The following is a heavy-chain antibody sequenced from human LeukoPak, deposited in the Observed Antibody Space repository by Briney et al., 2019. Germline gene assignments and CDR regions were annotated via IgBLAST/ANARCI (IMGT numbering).Heavy chain of an antibody. CDR1: GGSISSGGYY. CDR3: AREKSMDPTIDY. CDR2: IYYSGST. J-gene: IGHJ4*02. Sequence: SETLSLTCTVSGGSISSGGYYWSWIRQHPGKGLEWIGYIYYSGSTYYNPSLKSRVTISVDTSKDQFSLKLSTVTAADTAVYYCAREKSMDPTIDYWGQGTLVTVSS. V-gene: IGHV4-31*03. D-gene: IGHD1-14*01.